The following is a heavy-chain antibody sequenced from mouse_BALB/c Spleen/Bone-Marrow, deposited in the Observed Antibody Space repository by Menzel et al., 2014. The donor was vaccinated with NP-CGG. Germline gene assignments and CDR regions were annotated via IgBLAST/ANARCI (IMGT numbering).Heavy chain of an antibody. Sequence: VHLVESAAELARPGASVKMSCKASGYTFTSYTMHWVKQRPGQGLEWIGYINPSSGYTEYNQKFKDKTTLTADKSSSTAYMQLSSLTSEDSAVYYCAREFRGWGQGTLVTVSA. J-gene: IGHJ3*01. CDR2: INPSSGYT. V-gene: IGHV1-4*02. CDR3: AREFRG. CDR1: GYTFTSYT.